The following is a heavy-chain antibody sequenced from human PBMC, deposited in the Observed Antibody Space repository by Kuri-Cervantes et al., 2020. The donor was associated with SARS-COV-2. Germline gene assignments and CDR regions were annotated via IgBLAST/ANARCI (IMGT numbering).Heavy chain of an antibody. V-gene: IGHV1-18*01. Sequence: ASVKVSCKASGYTFTSYGISWGRQAPGQGLEWMGWISAYNGNTNYAEKLQGRVTMTRDTYTSTAYMELSSLRSEDTAMYYCGLCSSTSCYTREWYYYYGMDVWGQGTTVTVSS. CDR1: GYTFTSYG. CDR2: ISAYNGNT. CDR3: GLCSSTSCYTREWYYYYGMDV. D-gene: IGHD2-2*02. J-gene: IGHJ6*02.